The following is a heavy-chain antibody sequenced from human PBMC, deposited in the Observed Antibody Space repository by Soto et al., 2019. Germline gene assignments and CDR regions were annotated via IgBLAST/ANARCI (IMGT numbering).Heavy chain of an antibody. CDR2: ITGSGGGT. V-gene: IGHV3-23*01. D-gene: IGHD6-13*01. Sequence: EVQLLESGGGLVQPGGSLRLSCAASGFTFSNYAMTWVRQAPGKGLEWVSVITGSGGGTYFVDSVKGRFTISRDNSKNTLYLQMNSLRAEDTAVYYCAKRALTAAGFNYWAQGTLVTVSS. CDR1: GFTFSNYA. CDR3: AKRALTAAGFNY. J-gene: IGHJ4*02.